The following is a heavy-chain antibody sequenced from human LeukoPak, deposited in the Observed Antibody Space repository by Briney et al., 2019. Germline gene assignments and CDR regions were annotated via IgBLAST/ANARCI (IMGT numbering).Heavy chain of an antibody. V-gene: IGHV4-39*01. Sequence: PSETLSLTCTVSGGSISSSSYYWGWICQPPGTGLEWIASIYFSGSTYYNPSPKSRVTISVDTSKNQLSLKLTSVTAADTAVYYCARLSVTTNAFDIWGQGTKVTVSS. CDR3: ARLSVTTNAFDI. CDR2: IYFSGST. D-gene: IGHD4-17*01. CDR1: GGSISSSSYY. J-gene: IGHJ3*02.